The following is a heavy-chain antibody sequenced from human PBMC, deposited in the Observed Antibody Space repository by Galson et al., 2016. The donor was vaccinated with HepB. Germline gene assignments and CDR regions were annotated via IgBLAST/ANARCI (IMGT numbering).Heavy chain of an antibody. CDR1: GFTFSNSA. CDR2: IVVGSGNT. D-gene: IGHD3-22*01. Sequence: SVKVSCKASGFTFSNSAMQWVRQARGQRLEWIGWIVVGSGNTNYAQKFQERVTITRDMSTNTAYMELISLRSEDTAVYYCAADPRYYDSSNYFYFFDNWGRGTLVTVSS. V-gene: IGHV1-58*02. CDR3: AADPRYYDSSNYFYFFDN. J-gene: IGHJ4*02.